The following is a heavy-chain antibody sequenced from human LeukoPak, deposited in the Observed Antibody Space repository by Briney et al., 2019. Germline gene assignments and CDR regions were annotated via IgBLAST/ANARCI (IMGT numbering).Heavy chain of an antibody. Sequence: GESLKISCAASGFIFSSHWMSWVRQAPGKGLEWVANIKHDGTEQYFVDSVKGRFTISRDNAKNSLFLQMNSLRAEDTAVYYCARSYSRVGFDFWGQGTLVTVSS. D-gene: IGHD6-13*01. CDR2: IKHDGTEQ. CDR1: GFIFSSHW. V-gene: IGHV3-7*04. CDR3: ARSYSRVGFDF. J-gene: IGHJ4*02.